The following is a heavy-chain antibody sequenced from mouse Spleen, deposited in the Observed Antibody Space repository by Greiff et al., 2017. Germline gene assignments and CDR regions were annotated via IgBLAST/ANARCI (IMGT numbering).Heavy chain of an antibody. CDR2: IDPSDSYT. J-gene: IGHJ3*01. CDR3: ARSLDGYYQAWFAY. V-gene: IGHV1-59*01. CDR1: GYTFTSYW. Sequence: VQLQQPGAELVRPGTSVKLSCKASGYTFTSYWMHWVKQRPGQGLEWIGVIDPSDSYTNYNQKFKGKATLTVDTSSSTAYMQLSSLTSEDSAVYYCARSLDGYYQAWFAYWGQGTLVTVSA. D-gene: IGHD2-3*01.